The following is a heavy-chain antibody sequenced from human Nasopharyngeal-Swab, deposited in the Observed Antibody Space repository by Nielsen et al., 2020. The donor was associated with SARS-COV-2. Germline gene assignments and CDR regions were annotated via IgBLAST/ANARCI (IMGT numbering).Heavy chain of an antibody. D-gene: IGHD3-10*01. CDR3: ARHVRSYYYGSGNWFDP. Sequence: GESLKISCQGSGYSFTSYWISWVRQMPGKGLEWMGRIDPSDSYTNYSPSFQDHVTISADKSISTAYLQWSSLKASDTAMYYCARHVRSYYYGSGNWFDPWGQGTLVTVSS. J-gene: IGHJ5*02. V-gene: IGHV5-10-1*01. CDR2: IDPSDSYT. CDR1: GYSFTSYW.